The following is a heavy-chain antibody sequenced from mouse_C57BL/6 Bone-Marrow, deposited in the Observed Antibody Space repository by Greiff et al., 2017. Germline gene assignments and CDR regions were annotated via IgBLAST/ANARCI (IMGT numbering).Heavy chain of an antibody. CDR1: GYTFTTYP. J-gene: IGHJ1*03. V-gene: IGHV1-47*01. D-gene: IGHD1-1*01. Sequence: QVQLQPSGAELVKPGASVKMSCKASGYTFTTYPIEWMKQNHGKSLEWIGNFHPYNDDTKYNEKFKGKATLTVEKSSSTVYLELSRLTSDDSAVYYCARPYYYGSRDWYFDVWGTGTTVTVAS. CDR3: ARPYYYGSRDWYFDV. CDR2: FHPYNDDT.